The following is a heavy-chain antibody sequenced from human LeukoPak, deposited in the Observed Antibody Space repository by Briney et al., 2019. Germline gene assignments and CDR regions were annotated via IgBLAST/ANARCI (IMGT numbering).Heavy chain of an antibody. Sequence: GGSLRLSCAASGFTVSSNYMSWVRQAPGKGLEWASVIYSGGSTYYADSVKGRFTISRDNSKNTLYLQMNSPRAEDTAVYYCARSLGDLALGYWGQGTLVTVSS. CDR1: GFTVSSNY. D-gene: IGHD4-17*01. CDR3: ARSLGDLALGY. J-gene: IGHJ4*02. CDR2: IYSGGST. V-gene: IGHV3-66*02.